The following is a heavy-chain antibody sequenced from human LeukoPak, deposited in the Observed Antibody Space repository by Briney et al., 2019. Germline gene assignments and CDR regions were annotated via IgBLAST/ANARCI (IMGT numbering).Heavy chain of an antibody. CDR3: ARWSSGYYFDY. CDR1: GGSFSGYY. D-gene: IGHD3-22*01. V-gene: IGHV4-34*01. Sequence: SETLSLTCAVYGGSFSGYYWSWIRQPPGKGLEGIGEINHSGSTNYNPSLKSRVTISVDTSKNQFSLKLSSVTAADTAVYYCARWSSGYYFDYWGQGTLVTVSS. CDR2: INHSGST. J-gene: IGHJ4*02.